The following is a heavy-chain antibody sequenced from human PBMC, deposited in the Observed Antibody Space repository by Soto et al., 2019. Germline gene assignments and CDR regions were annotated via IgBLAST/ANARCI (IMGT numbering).Heavy chain of an antibody. CDR1: GYTLTELS. V-gene: IGHV1-24*01. J-gene: IGHJ4*02. D-gene: IGHD3-22*01. CDR3: ATDLAALSSGYYYAYFDY. CDR2: FDPEDGET. Sequence: WASVKVSCKVSGYTLTELSMHWVRQAPGKGLEWMGGFDPEDGETIYAQKFQGRVTMTEDTSTDTAYMELSSLRSEDTAVYYCATDLAALSSGYYYAYFDYWGQGTLVTVSS.